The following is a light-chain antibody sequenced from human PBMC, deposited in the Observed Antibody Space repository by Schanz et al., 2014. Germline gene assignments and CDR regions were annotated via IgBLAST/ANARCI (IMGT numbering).Light chain of an antibody. Sequence: QSALTQPASVSGSPGQSITISCTGTSSDVGGYNSVSWYQQHPGKAPKLMIFDVSHRPSGVSNRFSGSKSGNTASLTISGLQAEDEADYYCSSYTPSSTTLYVFGTGTKLTVL. V-gene: IGLV2-14*01. CDR2: DVS. J-gene: IGLJ1*01. CDR1: SSDVGGYNS. CDR3: SSYTPSSTTLYV.